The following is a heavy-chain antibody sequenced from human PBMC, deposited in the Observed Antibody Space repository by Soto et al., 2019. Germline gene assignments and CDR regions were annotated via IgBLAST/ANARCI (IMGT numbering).Heavy chain of an antibody. CDR3: AKLGAGTIY. CDR2: IADHGGNT. Sequence: GGSLRLSCAASGFTFSTYALTWVRQAPGKGLEWVSAIADHGGNTYYADSVKGRFTISRDNSKNTLYLQMNSLRAEDTALYYCAKLGAGTIYWGQGTPVNVSS. D-gene: IGHD6-13*01. J-gene: IGHJ4*02. V-gene: IGHV3-23*01. CDR1: GFTFSTYA.